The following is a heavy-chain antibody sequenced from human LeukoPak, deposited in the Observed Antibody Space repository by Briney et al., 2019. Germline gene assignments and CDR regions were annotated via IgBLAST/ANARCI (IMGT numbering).Heavy chain of an antibody. CDR3: ARHGSGSYYVGQPDWFDP. Sequence: SENLSLTCTVSGGSISSSSYYWGWIRQPPGKGLEWIGCIYYSGSTYYNPSLKSRVTISVDTSKNQFSLKLTSVTAADTAVYYCARHGSGSYYVGQPDWFDPWGQGTLVTVSS. J-gene: IGHJ5*02. CDR2: IYYSGST. D-gene: IGHD1-26*01. CDR1: GGSISSSSYY. V-gene: IGHV4-39*01.